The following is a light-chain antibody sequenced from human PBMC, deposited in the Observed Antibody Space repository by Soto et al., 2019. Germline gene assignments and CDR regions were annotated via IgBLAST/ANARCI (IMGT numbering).Light chain of an antibody. CDR1: SSDVGGYNR. CDR3: SSYAGSNILSVV. Sequence: QSALTQPPSASGSPGQSVTISCTGTSSDVGGYNRVSWYQQYPGKAPKLMIYEVSKRPSGVPDRFSGSKSGNTASLTVSGLQAEDEADYYCSSYAGSNILSVVFGGGTQLTVL. V-gene: IGLV2-8*01. J-gene: IGLJ2*01. CDR2: EVS.